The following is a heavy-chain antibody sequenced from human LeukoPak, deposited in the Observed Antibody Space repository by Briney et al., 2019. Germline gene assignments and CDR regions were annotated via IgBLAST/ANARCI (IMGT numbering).Heavy chain of an antibody. CDR3: ASVRGRTSLDAFDI. CDR1: GGSISSGGYY. Sequence: SQTLSLTCTVSGGSISSGGYYWSWIRQHPGKGLEWIGYIYYSGSTYYNPSLKSRVTISVDTSKNQFSLKLSSVTAADTAVYYCASVRGRTSLDAFDIWGQGTMVTVSS. J-gene: IGHJ3*02. CDR2: IYYSGST. V-gene: IGHV4-31*03. D-gene: IGHD3/OR15-3a*01.